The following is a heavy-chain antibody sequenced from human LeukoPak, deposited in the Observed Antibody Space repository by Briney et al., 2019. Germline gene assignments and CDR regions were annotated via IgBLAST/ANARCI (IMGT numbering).Heavy chain of an antibody. CDR1: GGTFSSYT. D-gene: IGHD5-18*01. CDR3: ARAAMVRDWFDP. Sequence: ASVKVSCKASGGTFSSYTISWARQAPGQGLEWMGRIIPILGIANYAQKLQGRVTMTTDTSTSTAYMELRSLRSDDTAVYYCARAAMVRDWFDPWGQGTLVTVSS. J-gene: IGHJ5*02. CDR2: IIPILGIA. V-gene: IGHV1-69*02.